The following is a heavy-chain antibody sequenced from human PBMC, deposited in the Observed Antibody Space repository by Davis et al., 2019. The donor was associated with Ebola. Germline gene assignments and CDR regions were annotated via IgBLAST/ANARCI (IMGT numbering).Heavy chain of an antibody. CDR3: ARGVDSGSYYGAFDI. CDR2: INPNSGGT. V-gene: IGHV1-2*02. J-gene: IGHJ3*02. D-gene: IGHD1-26*01. Sequence: ASVKVSCKASGYTFTGYYIHWVRQAPGQGLEWMGWINPNSGGTNYAQKFQGRVTMTRDTSISTVYMELSRLRSDDTAVYYCARGVDSGSYYGAFDIWGQGTMVTVSS. CDR1: GYTFTGYY.